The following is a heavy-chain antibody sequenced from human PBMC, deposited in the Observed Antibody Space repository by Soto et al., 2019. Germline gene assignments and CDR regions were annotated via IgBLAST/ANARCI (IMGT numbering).Heavy chain of an antibody. J-gene: IGHJ3*02. CDR2: INHSGST. CDR1: GGSISSYY. D-gene: IGHD3-9*01. CDR3: ARGPYYDILTGYSPGAFDI. Sequence: PSETLSLTCTVSGGSISSYYWSWIRQPPGKGLEWIGEINHSGSTNYNPSLKSRVTISVDTSKNQFSLKLSSVTAADTAVYYCARGPYYDILTGYSPGAFDIWGQGTMVTVSS. V-gene: IGHV4-34*01.